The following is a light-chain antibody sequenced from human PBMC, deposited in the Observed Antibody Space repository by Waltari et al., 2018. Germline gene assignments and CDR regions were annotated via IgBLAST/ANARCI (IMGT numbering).Light chain of an antibody. Sequence: QSALIQPPSASGSLGQSVTISCPGTSSDVGAYDSVSWFQQHPGKAPKLIIWGLSKRPSGVPGRFSGSKSGNTASLTVSGLQSEDEADYYCSSYTGTSYVFGPGTQVTVL. CDR2: GLS. V-gene: IGLV2-8*01. CDR3: SSYTGTSYV. CDR1: SSDVGAYDS. J-gene: IGLJ1*01.